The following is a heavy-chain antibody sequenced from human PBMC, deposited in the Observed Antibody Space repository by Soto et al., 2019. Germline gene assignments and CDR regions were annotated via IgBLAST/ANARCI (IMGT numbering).Heavy chain of an antibody. V-gene: IGHV1-69*13. J-gene: IGHJ6*02. CDR2: IIPIFGTA. Sequence: ASVTLSFTASVCTFSCYAIRCVRQAPGQGLEWMGGIIPIFGTANYAQKFQGRVTITADESTSTAYMELSSLRSEDTAYYYGSGGNFVWRYYLASGIYHYYYNGMDGWGQGTTFIFFS. D-gene: IGHD3-16*02. CDR1: VCTFSCYA. CDR3: SGGNFVWRYYLASGIYHYYYNGMDG.